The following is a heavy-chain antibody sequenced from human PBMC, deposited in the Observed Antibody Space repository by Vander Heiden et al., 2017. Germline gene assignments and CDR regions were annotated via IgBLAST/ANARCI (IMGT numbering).Heavy chain of an antibody. CDR1: GYTSTAQW. J-gene: IGHJ5*02. V-gene: IGHV5-51*01. CDR2: IHPGDSDT. CDR3: ARQTLIRKVGWFDP. Sequence: ESQMVQPWAGMKKPGQSPKISCQISGYTSTAQWVAWVRQVPGKGLEWLGIIHPGDSDTRYNPSFRGRVTMSVDKSKNTASLQWNSLEASDTAIYYCARQTLIRKVGWFDPWGQGTLVSVSS. D-gene: IGHD2-2*01.